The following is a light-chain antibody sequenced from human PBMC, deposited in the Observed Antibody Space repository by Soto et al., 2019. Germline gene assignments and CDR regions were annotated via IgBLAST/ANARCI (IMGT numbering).Light chain of an antibody. CDR3: CSYTTGSTDV. J-gene: IGLJ1*01. CDR2: DVI. V-gene: IGLV2-8*01. Sequence: QSALTQPPSASGSPGQTVAISCTGTSSDVGAYNYVSWYQQHPGKAPKLMIYDVIQRPSGVPARFSGSKSGNTASLTVSGLQPEDEADYYCCSYTTGSTDVFGTGTKLTVL. CDR1: SSDVGAYNY.